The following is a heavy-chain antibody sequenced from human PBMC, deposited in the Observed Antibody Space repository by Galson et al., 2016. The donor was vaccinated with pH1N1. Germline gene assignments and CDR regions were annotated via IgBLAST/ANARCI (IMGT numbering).Heavy chain of an antibody. V-gene: IGHV3-7*01. CDR2: IKENGSEK. CDR3: AGHLFSASESPFEY. Sequence: SLRLSCAASGFTFSHYRMSWVRQAPGKGLEWVANIKENGSEKYYLDSVKGRFTISRDNAKHSVSLQLDSPRAEDTAVYYCAGHLFSASESPFEYWGQGALVTVSS. J-gene: IGHJ4*02. D-gene: IGHD3-16*01. CDR1: GFTFSHYR.